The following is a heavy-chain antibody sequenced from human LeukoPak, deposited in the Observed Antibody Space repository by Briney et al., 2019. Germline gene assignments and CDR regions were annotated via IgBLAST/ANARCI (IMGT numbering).Heavy chain of an antibody. CDR1: GGSHGSYY. J-gene: IGHJ3*02. Sequence: SETLSLTCSVSGGSHGSYYWSWIRQPAGKGLEWSGRIYTSGSTNYNPSLKSRVIISVDESKNQFSLRLSSVTAADTAVYYCANQGRVPDSFDIWGQGTTVTVSS. CDR2: IYTSGST. V-gene: IGHV4-4*07. D-gene: IGHD3-10*01. CDR3: ANQGRVPDSFDI.